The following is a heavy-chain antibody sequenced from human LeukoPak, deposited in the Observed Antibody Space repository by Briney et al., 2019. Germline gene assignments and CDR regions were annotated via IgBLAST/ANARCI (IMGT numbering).Heavy chain of an antibody. CDR3: ARSHYDFWSGYHDAFDI. V-gene: IGHV1-18*01. CDR1: GYTFHSYG. J-gene: IGHJ3*02. CDR2: ISAYNGYT. Sequence: ASVKVSCKASGYTFHSYGISRVRRAPGQGLEWMGWISAYNGYTNYAQKLQGRVTMTTDTSTSTAYMELRSLRSDDTAVYYCARSHYDFWSGYHDAFDIWGQGTMVTVSS. D-gene: IGHD3-3*01.